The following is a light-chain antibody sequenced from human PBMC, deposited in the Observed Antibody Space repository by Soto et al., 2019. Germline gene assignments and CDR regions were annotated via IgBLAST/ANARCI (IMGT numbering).Light chain of an antibody. CDR1: RSISDW. Sequence: DIQMTQSPSTLSASVGDRVTITCRASRSISDWLAWYQQKPGKAPKLLIFDASSLKSGVPSRFSGSGSGTEFTLTISSLQPDDVETYYCLQYDSYSWTFGQGTKVDIK. J-gene: IGKJ1*01. CDR2: DAS. V-gene: IGKV1-5*01. CDR3: LQYDSYSWT.